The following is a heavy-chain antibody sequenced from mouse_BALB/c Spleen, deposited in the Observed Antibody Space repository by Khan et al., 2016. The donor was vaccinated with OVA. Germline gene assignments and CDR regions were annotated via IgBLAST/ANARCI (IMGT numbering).Heavy chain of an antibody. CDR1: GYTFTNYG. V-gene: IGHV9-1*02. CDR2: INTYTGEP. J-gene: IGHJ4*01. Sequence: QIQLVQSGPELKKPGETVKISCKASGYTFTNYGMNWVKLAPGKGLKWMGWINTYTGEPTYADDFKGRFAFSLETSASTAHLQINNLKNEDMATYFCARREHHYWYGSALDYWGQGTSVTVSS. D-gene: IGHD1-2*01. CDR3: ARREHHYWYGSALDY.